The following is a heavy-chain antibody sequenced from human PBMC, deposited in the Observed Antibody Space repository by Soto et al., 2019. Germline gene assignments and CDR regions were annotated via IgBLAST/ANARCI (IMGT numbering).Heavy chain of an antibody. CDR3: ARGWGGIAAAGTRYYYYGMDV. V-gene: IGHV4-4*02. CDR2: IYHSGST. D-gene: IGHD6-13*01. J-gene: IGHJ6*02. CDR1: GGSISSSNW. Sequence: SETLSLTCAVSGGSISSSNWWSWVRQPPGKGLEWIGEIYHSGSTNYNPSLKSRVTISVDTSKNQFSLKLSSVTAADTAVYYCARGWGGIAAAGTRYYYYGMDVWGQGTTVTVSS.